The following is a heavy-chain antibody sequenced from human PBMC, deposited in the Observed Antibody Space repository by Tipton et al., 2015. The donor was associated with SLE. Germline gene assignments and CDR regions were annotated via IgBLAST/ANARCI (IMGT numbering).Heavy chain of an antibody. CDR2: IYYSGST. J-gene: IGHJ6*02. Sequence: TLSLTCTVSGGSISSGGYYWSWIRQHPGKGLEWIGYIYYSGSTYYNPSLKSRVTISVDTSKNQFSLKLSSVTAADTAVYYCARDQYYSDSSGWGGVTGYFYGMDVWGQGTTVTVSS. CDR3: ARDQYYSDSSGWGGVTGYFYGMDV. D-gene: IGHD3-22*01. CDR1: GGSISSGGYY. V-gene: IGHV4-31*03.